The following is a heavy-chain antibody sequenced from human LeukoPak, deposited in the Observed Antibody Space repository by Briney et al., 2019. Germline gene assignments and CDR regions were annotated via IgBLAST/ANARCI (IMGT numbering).Heavy chain of an antibody. Sequence: GGSLRLSCAASGFTFSSYNTNWVRQAPGKGLEWVSSISSSSSYIYYADSVKGRFTISRDNAKNSLYLQMNSLRDEDTAVYYCARDCSRTYCSGGSYYYYYGMDVWGQGTTVTVSS. D-gene: IGHD2-15*01. V-gene: IGHV3-21*01. CDR3: ARDCSRTYCSGGSYYYYYGMDV. CDR1: GFTFSSYN. CDR2: ISSSSSYI. J-gene: IGHJ6*02.